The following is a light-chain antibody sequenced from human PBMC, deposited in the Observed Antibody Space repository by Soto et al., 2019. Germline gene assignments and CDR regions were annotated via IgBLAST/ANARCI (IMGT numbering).Light chain of an antibody. CDR3: QQSNNWPYT. CDR2: GAS. V-gene: IGKV3-15*01. J-gene: IGKJ2*01. CDR1: QTVRDN. Sequence: EIVMTHSPATLSVSPGDRATLSCRASQTVRDNLAWYQQKPGQAPRLLIYGASTRATGIPARFSGSGSGTEFTLTIDSLQSEDFRLYFCQQSNNWPYTFGQGTKLEIK.